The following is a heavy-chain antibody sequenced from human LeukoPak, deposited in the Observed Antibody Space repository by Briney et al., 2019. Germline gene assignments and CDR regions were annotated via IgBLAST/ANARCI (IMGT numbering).Heavy chain of an antibody. V-gene: IGHV4-61*08. CDR1: GVSVGSAGYD. D-gene: IGHD1-26*01. CDR2: MYYSGNS. Sequence: PSETLSLTCRVSGVSVGSAGYDWTWIGQPPGKGLEWIGYMYYSGNSNYNPFLKSRVTMSLDPSKNRFSLKLSSVTAADTAVYYCARSQSQSGSYRYYFTYWGQGTLVTVSS. J-gene: IGHJ4*02. CDR3: ARSQSQSGSYRYYFTY.